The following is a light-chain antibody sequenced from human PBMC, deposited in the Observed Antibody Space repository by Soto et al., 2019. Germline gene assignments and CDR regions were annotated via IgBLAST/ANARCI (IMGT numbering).Light chain of an antibody. CDR3: QQSYSTPLT. CDR1: QSISSY. V-gene: IGKV1-39*01. J-gene: IGKJ4*01. Sequence: DLQMTQSPSSLSASVGDRVTITCRASQSISSYLNWYQQKPGKAPKLLIYAASSLQSGVPSRFSGSGSGTDFTLTSSSLQPEDFATYYCQQSYSTPLTFGGGTKVEIK. CDR2: AAS.